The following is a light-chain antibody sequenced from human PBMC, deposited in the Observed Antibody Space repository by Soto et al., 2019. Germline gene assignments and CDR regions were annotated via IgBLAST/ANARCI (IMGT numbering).Light chain of an antibody. J-gene: IGKJ1*01. CDR3: QQTNTAPWT. CDR2: TAS. Sequence: DIVMTQPPDSLAVLLGERATINCKSRQSVLYSSNNKNYLAWYQQKPGQAPKLLINTASSLRSGVPSRFSGSGSGTDFTLSIDSLLPEDFATYFFQQTNTAPWTFGQGTKVDI. V-gene: IGKV4-1*01. CDR1: QSVLYSSNNKNY.